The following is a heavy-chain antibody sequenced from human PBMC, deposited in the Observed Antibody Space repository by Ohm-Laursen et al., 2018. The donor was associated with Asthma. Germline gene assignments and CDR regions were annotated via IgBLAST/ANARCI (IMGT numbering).Heavy chain of an antibody. J-gene: IGHJ6*02. D-gene: IGHD3-16*01. CDR1: EFTFRLYS. CDR3: AREWGGMDV. V-gene: IGHV3-48*01. CDR2: ISSSSSTI. Sequence: SLRLSCTASEFTFRLYSMNWVRQAPGKGLEWVSYISSSSSTIYYADSVKGRFTISRDNAKNSLYLQMNNLRAEDAAIYYCAREWGGMDVWGQGTTVTVSS.